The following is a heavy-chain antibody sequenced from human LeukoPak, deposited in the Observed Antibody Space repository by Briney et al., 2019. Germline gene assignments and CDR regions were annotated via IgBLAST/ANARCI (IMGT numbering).Heavy chain of an antibody. CDR2: LYYSGST. CDR3: ARHDCTTTSCLYFYGMDV. V-gene: IGHV4-39*01. Sequence: SETLSLTCTVSGGSISSSSHYWGRIRQPPGKGPEWIGSLYYSGSTYYNPSLKSRVTIYVDTSKNQFSLKLSSVTATDTAVYYCARHDCTTTSCLYFYGMDVWGQGTTVTVSS. D-gene: IGHD2-2*01. CDR1: GGSISSSSHY. J-gene: IGHJ6*02.